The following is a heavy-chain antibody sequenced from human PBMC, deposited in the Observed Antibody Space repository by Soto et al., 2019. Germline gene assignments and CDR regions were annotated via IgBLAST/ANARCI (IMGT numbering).Heavy chain of an antibody. CDR2: ISGSGGST. CDR1: AFTFSSYA. Sequence: EVQLLEAGGGLVQPGGSLRLSCAASAFTFSSYAMSWVRQAPGKGLEWVSIISGSGGSTYYADSVKGRFTISRDNSKNTLYVQMNSLRAEDTAVYYCAMGIVAAGGAFDIWGQGTMVTVSS. J-gene: IGHJ3*02. CDR3: AMGIVAAGGAFDI. V-gene: IGHV3-23*01. D-gene: IGHD6-13*01.